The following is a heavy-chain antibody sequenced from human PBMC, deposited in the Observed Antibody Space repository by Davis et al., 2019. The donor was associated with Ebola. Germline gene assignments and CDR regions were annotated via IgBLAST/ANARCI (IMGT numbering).Heavy chain of an antibody. J-gene: IGHJ6*02. CDR1: GGTLSNYL. CDR2: ISTYNGNT. CDR3: VRDWGYCNTGNCPYAMDV. Sequence: ASVKVSCKTSGGTLSNYLISWVRQAPGQGPEWMGWISTYNGNTRYTRNMQDRVTMSTDTSTSIAYMELRSLRSDDTAVYYCVRDWGYCNTGNCPYAMDVWGQGTPVTVSS. D-gene: IGHD2-15*01. V-gene: IGHV1-18*01.